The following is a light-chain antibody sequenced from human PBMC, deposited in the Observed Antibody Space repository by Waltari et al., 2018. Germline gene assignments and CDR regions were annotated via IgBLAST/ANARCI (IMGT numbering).Light chain of an antibody. CDR3: SSRNGRANQVV. CDR2: GKD. CDR1: SLRASY. V-gene: IGLV3-19*01. J-gene: IGLJ3*02. Sequence: SSALTQPPAVSVALGQSVTITCPGASLRASYAHWYQVKPGPPPVLVIYGKDKRPSGIPYRISGYSSGTTSSLTSTGALAEDEADYYCSSRNGRANQVVFAGGTKVTVL.